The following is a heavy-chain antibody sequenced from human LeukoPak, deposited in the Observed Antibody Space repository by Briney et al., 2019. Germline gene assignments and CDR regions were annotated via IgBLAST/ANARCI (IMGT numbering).Heavy chain of an antibody. CDR2: ISFDGNQE. J-gene: IGHJ4*02. CDR3: AKAGITMVRGVSTFDY. D-gene: IGHD3-10*01. CDR1: GFTFDNYA. V-gene: IGHV3-30-3*01. Sequence: GGSLRLSCEASGFTFDNYAMHWVRQAPGRRLEWVAVISFDGNQEYYPDSVKGRFTISRDNSKNSLYLQMNSLRAEDTALYYCAKAGITMVRGVSTFDYWGQGTLVTVSS.